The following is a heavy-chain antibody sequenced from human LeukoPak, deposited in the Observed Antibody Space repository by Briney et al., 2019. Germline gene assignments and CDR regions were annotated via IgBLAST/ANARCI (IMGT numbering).Heavy chain of an antibody. CDR3: VRRFDYASRTYPYYPYYEMDV. V-gene: IGHV6-1*01. CDR2: TYYRSRWHN. D-gene: IGHD3-9*01. J-gene: IGHJ6*02. Sequence: SQTLSLTCAISGDSVSSNSATWNWIRQSPSRGLEWLGRTYYRSRWHNDYAVSVRSRITITPDTSKNQFSLQLNSVTPEDTAVYFCVRRFDYASRTYPYYPYYEMDVWGQGTTVTVSS. CDR1: GDSVSSNSAT.